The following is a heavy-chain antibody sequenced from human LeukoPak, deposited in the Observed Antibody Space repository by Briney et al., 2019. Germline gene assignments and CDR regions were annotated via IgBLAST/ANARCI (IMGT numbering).Heavy chain of an antibody. D-gene: IGHD3-10*01. Sequence: GGSLRLSCAASGFTFSSYGMHWVRQAPGKGLEWVAFIRYDGSNKYYADSVKGRFTISRDNSKSTLYLQMNSLRAEDTAVYYCAKVGKGYYYGSGSYGPYYYYMDVWGKGTTVTVSS. CDR1: GFTFSSYG. V-gene: IGHV3-30*02. CDR2: IRYDGSNK. CDR3: AKVGKGYYYGSGSYGPYYYYMDV. J-gene: IGHJ6*03.